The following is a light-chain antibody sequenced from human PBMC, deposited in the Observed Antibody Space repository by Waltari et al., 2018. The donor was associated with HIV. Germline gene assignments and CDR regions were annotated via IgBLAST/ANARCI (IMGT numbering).Light chain of an antibody. CDR3: QSYDSSLSGFVV. J-gene: IGLJ2*01. Sequence: QSVLTQPPSVSGAPGQRVTISCTGSSSHIGAGYDVHWYQQLPGTAPKVLIYGNTSGVPDRFSGSKSGTSASLAITGLQAEDEADYYCQSYDSSLSGFVVFGGGTKVTVL. V-gene: IGLV1-40*01. CDR1: SSHIGAGYD. CDR2: GNT.